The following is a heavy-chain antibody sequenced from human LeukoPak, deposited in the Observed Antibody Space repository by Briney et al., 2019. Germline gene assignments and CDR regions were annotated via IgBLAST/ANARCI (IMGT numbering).Heavy chain of an antibody. D-gene: IGHD6-6*01. V-gene: IGHV3-73*01. Sequence: GGSLRLSCAASGFTFSGSALHWVRQASGKGLEWVGRIRSTANGYATAYAASVKGRFTISRDDSKNTAYLQMNSLKTEDTAVYYGTSRSSEGYWGQGTLVTVSS. CDR3: TSRSSEGY. J-gene: IGHJ4*02. CDR2: IRSTANGYAT. CDR1: GFTFSGSA.